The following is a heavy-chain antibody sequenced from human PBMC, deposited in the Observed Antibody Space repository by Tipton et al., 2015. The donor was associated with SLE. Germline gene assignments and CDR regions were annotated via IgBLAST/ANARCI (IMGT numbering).Heavy chain of an antibody. CDR2: IYYSGST. J-gene: IGHJ3*02. CDR3: AREYSSSSGAFDI. CDR1: GGSISSYY. V-gene: IGHV4-59*01. Sequence: TLSLTCTVSGGSISSYYWSWIRQPPGKGLEWIGYIYYSGSTNYNPSLKSRVTISVDTSKNQFSLKLSSVTAADTAVYYCAREYSSSSGAFDIWGQGTMVTVSS. D-gene: IGHD6-13*01.